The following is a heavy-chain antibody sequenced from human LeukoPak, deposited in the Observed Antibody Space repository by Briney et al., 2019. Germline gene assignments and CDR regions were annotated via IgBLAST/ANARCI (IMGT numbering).Heavy chain of an antibody. J-gene: IGHJ3*02. CDR2: ISGSGGST. CDR1: GFTLSSYA. Sequence: GGSLRLSCAASGFTLSSYAMSWVRQAPGKGLEWVSAISGSGGSTYYADSVKGRFTISRDNSKNTLYLQMNSLRAEDTAVYYCAKSKTVAEKRDAFDIWGQGTMVTVSS. V-gene: IGHV3-23*01. CDR3: AKSKTVAEKRDAFDI. D-gene: IGHD6-19*01.